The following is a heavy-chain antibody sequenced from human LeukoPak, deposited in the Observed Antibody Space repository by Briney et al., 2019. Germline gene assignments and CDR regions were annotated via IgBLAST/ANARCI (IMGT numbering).Heavy chain of an antibody. CDR3: AKEGRDSGGYNGWFEP. V-gene: IGHV4-31*03. CDR1: GGSITSGGYC. Sequence: SETLSLTCTVSGGSITSGGYCWSWIRQHPGKGVEWIGDVCHDGGTSYNPSLKSRVTVAIDTSKNQFSLKLTSVTAADTAVFYSAKEGRDSGGYNGWFEPWGQGTLVTVSS. CDR2: VCHDGGT. J-gene: IGHJ5*02. D-gene: IGHD2-15*01.